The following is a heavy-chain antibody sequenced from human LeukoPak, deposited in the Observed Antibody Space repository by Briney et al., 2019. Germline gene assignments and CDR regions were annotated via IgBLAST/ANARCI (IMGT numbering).Heavy chain of an antibody. D-gene: IGHD6-13*01. CDR1: GFSFSSYW. CDR2: ISGSGGST. V-gene: IGHV3-23*01. J-gene: IGHJ4*02. Sequence: GGSLRLSCASSGFSFSSYWMSWVRQAPGKGLEWVSAISGSGGSTYYADSVKGRFTISRDNSKNTLYLQMNSLRAEDTAVYYCAKASGIAAAGPPSSYWGQGTLVTVSS. CDR3: AKASGIAAAGPPSSY.